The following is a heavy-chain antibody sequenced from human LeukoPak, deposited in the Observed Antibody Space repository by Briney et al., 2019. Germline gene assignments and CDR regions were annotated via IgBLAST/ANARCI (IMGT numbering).Heavy chain of an antibody. V-gene: IGHV3-23*01. Sequence: PGGSLRLSCSASGFTFTTYGMNWVRQAPGKGLEWVSGIGGSGTRTYYADSVKGRFTISRDNSKNTLYLQVNSLRDEDTAVYYCAKDSHWILFDDWGQGTLVTVSS. CDR3: AKDSHWILFDD. CDR2: IGGSGTRT. J-gene: IGHJ4*02. D-gene: IGHD2-2*03. CDR1: GFTFTTYG.